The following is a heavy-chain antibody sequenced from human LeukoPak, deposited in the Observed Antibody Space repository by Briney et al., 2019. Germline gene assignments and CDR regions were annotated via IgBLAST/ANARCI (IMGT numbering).Heavy chain of an antibody. J-gene: IGHJ4*02. D-gene: IGHD6-19*01. CDR2: ISSSSSYI. CDR1: GFTFSSYS. V-gene: IGHV3-21*01. Sequence: PGGSLRLSCAASGFTFSSYSMNWVRQAPGKGLEWVSSISSSSSYIYYADSVKGRFTISRDNAKNSLYLQMNSLRAEDTAVYYCARTDSAWYGGLDYWGQGTLVTVSS. CDR3: ARTDSAWYGGLDY.